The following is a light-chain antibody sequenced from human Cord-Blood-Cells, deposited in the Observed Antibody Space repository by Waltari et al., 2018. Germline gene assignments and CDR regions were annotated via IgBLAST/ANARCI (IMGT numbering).Light chain of an antibody. Sequence: QSALTQPRSVSGSPGQSVTISRTGTSSDVGGYNYVSWYQQHPGKAPKLMIYYVSKRPSGVPDRFSGSKSGNTASLTISGLQAEDEADYYCCSYAGSYTWVFGGGTKLTVL. CDR2: YVS. CDR1: SSDVGGYNY. CDR3: CSYAGSYTWV. J-gene: IGLJ3*02. V-gene: IGLV2-11*01.